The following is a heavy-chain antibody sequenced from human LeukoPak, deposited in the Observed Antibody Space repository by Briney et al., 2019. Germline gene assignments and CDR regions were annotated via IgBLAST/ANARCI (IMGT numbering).Heavy chain of an antibody. CDR2: IYTSGRT. D-gene: IGHD4-11*01. CDR3: ARGEAVWPVTTNHYYMDV. Sequence: SGTLSLTCTVSGGSISSYYWSWIRQPPGKGLEWIGHIYTSGRTNYNPSLKSRVIISVDTSNNQFSLKLSSVTASGTAVYYCARGEAVWPVTTNHYYMDVWGKGTTVTVSS. V-gene: IGHV4-4*09. CDR1: GGSISSYY. J-gene: IGHJ6*03.